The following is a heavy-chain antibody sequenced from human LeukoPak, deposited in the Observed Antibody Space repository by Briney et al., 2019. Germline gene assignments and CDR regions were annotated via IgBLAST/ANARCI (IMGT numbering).Heavy chain of an antibody. D-gene: IGHD3-22*01. V-gene: IGHV3-30*04. Sequence: GRSLRLSCAASGFTFSSYAMHWVRQAPGKGLEWVAVISYDGSNKYYADSVKGRFTISRDNSKNTLYLQMNSLRAEDTAVYYCAKDDDSSGYYYLLESGRPDYWGQGTLVTVSS. CDR1: GFTFSSYA. J-gene: IGHJ4*02. CDR3: AKDDDSSGYYYLLESGRPDY. CDR2: ISYDGSNK.